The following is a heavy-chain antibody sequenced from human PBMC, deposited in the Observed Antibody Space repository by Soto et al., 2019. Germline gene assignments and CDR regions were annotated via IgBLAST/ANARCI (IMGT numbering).Heavy chain of an antibody. V-gene: IGHV1-69*01. D-gene: IGHD3-22*01. CDR1: GGTFSSYA. Sequence: QVQLVQSGAEVKKPGSSVKVSCKASGGTFSSYAISWVRQAPGQGLEWMGVIIPIFGTANYAQKFQGRVTITADESTSTAYMELSSLRSEDTAVYYCARDSYYYDSSGYYYGGYYFDYWGQGTLVTVSS. CDR3: ARDSYYYDSSGYYYGGYYFDY. CDR2: IIPIFGTA. J-gene: IGHJ4*02.